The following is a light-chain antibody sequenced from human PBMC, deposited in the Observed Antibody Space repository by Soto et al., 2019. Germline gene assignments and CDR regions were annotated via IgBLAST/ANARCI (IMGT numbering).Light chain of an antibody. CDR1: QSIGNN. CDR2: GAS. J-gene: IGKJ1*01. CDR3: QQYYNWPPKT. Sequence: EVVMTQSPATLSVSPGEGSTLSCRASQSIGNNLAWYQQKPGQAPRLLIHGASTRATGVPDRFSGSGSGTEFTLTISSLQSEDFAVDYCQQYYNWPPKTFGQGTKVEIK. V-gene: IGKV3-15*01.